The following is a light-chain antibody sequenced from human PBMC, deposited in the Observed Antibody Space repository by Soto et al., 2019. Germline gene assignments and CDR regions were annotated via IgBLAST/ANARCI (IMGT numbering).Light chain of an antibody. CDR3: QQIYSAPLT. CDR2: AAS. V-gene: IGKV1-39*01. J-gene: IGKJ4*01. Sequence: DIQMTQSPSSLSASVGDRVTITCRASQSITTYLNWYRQKPGKAPKLLIYAASSLQSGVPSRFSGSGSETEFTLSISSLQPEDFATYFCQQIYSAPLTFGGGTKL. CDR1: QSITTY.